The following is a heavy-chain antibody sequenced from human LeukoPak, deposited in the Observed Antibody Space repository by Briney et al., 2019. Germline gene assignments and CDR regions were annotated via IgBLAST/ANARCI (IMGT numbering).Heavy chain of an antibody. D-gene: IGHD6-19*01. CDR2: IYTSGST. CDR3: ARDYWEQWLGYYYYMDV. Sequence: SETLPLTCTVSGGSISSYYWSWIRQPAGKGLEWIGRIYTSGSTNYNPSLKSRVTMSVDTSKNQFSLKLSSVTAADTAVYYCARDYWEQWLGYYYYMDVWGKGTTVTVSS. CDR1: GGSISSYY. V-gene: IGHV4-4*07. J-gene: IGHJ6*03.